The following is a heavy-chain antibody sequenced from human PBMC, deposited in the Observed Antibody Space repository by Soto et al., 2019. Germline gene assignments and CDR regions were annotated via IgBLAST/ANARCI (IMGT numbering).Heavy chain of an antibody. D-gene: IGHD2-15*01. CDR1: GGTFNSYG. V-gene: IGHV1-69*06. J-gene: IGHJ5*02. CDR3: ARVGRVVVAATPTFTWFDP. Sequence: QVQLVQSGAEVKKPGSSVIVSCKASGGTFNSYGISWVRQAPGQGLEWMGGLTPIFGTTNYAQKFQARITIYADKSTTTAYMELSSLRSEDTAVYYCARVGRVVVAATPTFTWFDPWGQGTPVTVSS. CDR2: LTPIFGTT.